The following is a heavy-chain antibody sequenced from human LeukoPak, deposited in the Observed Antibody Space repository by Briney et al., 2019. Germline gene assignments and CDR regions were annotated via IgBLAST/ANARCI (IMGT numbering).Heavy chain of an antibody. CDR3: ARSSGYFLNWFDP. CDR1: GGSISSHY. V-gene: IGHV4-59*11. CDR2: IYYSGST. Sequence: SETLSLTCTASGGSISSHYWSWIRQPPGKGLEWIGYIYYSGSTNYNHSLKSRVTISVDTSKNQFSLKLSSVTAADTAVYYCARSSGYFLNWFDPWGQGTLVTVSS. D-gene: IGHD3-22*01. J-gene: IGHJ5*02.